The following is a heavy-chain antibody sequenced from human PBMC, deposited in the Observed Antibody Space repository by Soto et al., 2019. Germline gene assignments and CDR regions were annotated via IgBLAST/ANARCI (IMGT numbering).Heavy chain of an antibody. CDR2: IHENGHFK. Sequence: PVGSLRLSCAASGFSFSSYSMSWIRQAPGKGLEWLAHIHENGHFKFYVDSVKGRFTISRDDALNSLYLQMNSLRAEGTAMYYCARDEGVPINYRFDYWGQGTLVTVSS. J-gene: IGHJ4*02. CDR3: ARDEGVPINYRFDY. D-gene: IGHD4-4*01. V-gene: IGHV3-7*03. CDR1: GFSFSSYS.